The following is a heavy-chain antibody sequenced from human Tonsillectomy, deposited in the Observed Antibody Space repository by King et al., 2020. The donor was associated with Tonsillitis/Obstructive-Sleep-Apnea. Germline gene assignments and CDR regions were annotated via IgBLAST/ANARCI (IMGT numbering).Heavy chain of an antibody. CDR2: IKSKTSGETT. V-gene: IGHV3-15*01. Sequence: VQLVESGGGLVKPGESLRLSCSVPGITFNDAWLGWVRQAPGKGLEWVALIKSKTSGETTHYAAPVNGRFTISRDDSKKTIYLHMNSLKSEDTAIYYCTTDVPNDIYPIDYWGQGTLVTVSP. CDR3: TTDVPNDIYPIDY. D-gene: IGHD2/OR15-2a*01. CDR1: GITFNDAW. J-gene: IGHJ4*02.